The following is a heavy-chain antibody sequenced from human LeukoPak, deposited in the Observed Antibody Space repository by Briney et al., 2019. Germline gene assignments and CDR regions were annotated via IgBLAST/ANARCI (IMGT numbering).Heavy chain of an antibody. J-gene: IGHJ1*01. Sequence: GGSLRLSCAASGFTFSNYAMAWVRQAPGKGLEWVSILSGSGGATYYADSVKGRFTISRDNSKNTLYLQLNSLRAEDTAVYYCARIPIATITSGGYWGLGTLVTVSS. CDR1: GFTFSNYA. D-gene: IGHD2/OR15-2a*01. CDR2: LSGSGGAT. V-gene: IGHV3-23*01. CDR3: ARIPIATITSGGY.